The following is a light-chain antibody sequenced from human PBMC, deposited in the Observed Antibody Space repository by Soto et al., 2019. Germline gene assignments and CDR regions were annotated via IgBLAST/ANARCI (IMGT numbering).Light chain of an antibody. CDR2: DAS. V-gene: IGKV3-11*01. J-gene: IGKJ4*01. CDR1: QSVSRY. CDR3: QQRSDWPST. Sequence: EIVLTQSPATLSLSPGERATLSCRASQSVSRYLAWYQQKPGQAPRLLIYDASNRATGIPARFSGSGSGTDLTLTISSLEHEDFAVYYCQQRSDWPSTFGGGTKVQIK.